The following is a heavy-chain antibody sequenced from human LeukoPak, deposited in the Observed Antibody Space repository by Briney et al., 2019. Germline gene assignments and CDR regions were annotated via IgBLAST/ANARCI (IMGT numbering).Heavy chain of an antibody. Sequence: SQTLSLTRTVSGGSISSGDYYWSWIRQPPGKGLEWIGYIYHSGSTYYNPSLKSRVTISVDRSKNQFSLKLSSVTAADTAVYYCASLGYCSSTSCQFNYMDVWGKGTTVTVSS. CDR3: ASLGYCSSTSCQFNYMDV. V-gene: IGHV4-30-2*01. J-gene: IGHJ6*03. CDR2: IYHSGST. CDR1: GGSISSGDYY. D-gene: IGHD2-2*01.